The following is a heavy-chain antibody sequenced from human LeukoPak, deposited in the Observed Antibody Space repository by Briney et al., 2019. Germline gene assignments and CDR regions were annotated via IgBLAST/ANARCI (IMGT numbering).Heavy chain of an antibody. J-gene: IGHJ4*02. CDR3: ARLPTVTTYDY. CDR1: GYSFTTYW. CDR2: IYPGDSET. V-gene: IGHV5-51*01. D-gene: IGHD4-17*01. Sequence: GESLKISFKGSGYSFTTYWIGWVRQMPGKGLEWMGIIYPGDSETRYSPSFQGQVTISADKSITTAYLQWSSLKASDTAMYYCARLPTVTTYDYWGQGTLVTVSS.